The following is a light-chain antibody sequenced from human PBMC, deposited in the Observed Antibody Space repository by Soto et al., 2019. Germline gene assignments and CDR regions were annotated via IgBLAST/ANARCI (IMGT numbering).Light chain of an antibody. CDR2: DAS. V-gene: IGKV3-11*01. CDR3: QQYYNFPLT. J-gene: IGKJ5*01. CDR1: QSVSSY. Sequence: VLTQSPATMTFSPGQRATLSCRASQSVSSYLAWYQQKPGQAPRLLIYDASNRATGIPARFSGSGSGTDFTLTISSLEPEDFATYYCQQYYNFPLTFGQGTRLEIK.